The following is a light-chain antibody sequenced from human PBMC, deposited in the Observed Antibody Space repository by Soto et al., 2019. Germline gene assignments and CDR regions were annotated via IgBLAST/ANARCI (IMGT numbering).Light chain of an antibody. CDR1: NSNIGNNA. Sequence: QLVLTQPPSVSGAPGQRVTISCSGSNSNIGNNAVNWYQQLPGKAPKLLIYYDDLLPSGVSDRFSGSKSGTSASLAISGLQSEDEADYYCAAWDDSLNGWVFGGGTKLTVL. CDR2: YDD. CDR3: AAWDDSLNGWV. V-gene: IGLV1-36*01. J-gene: IGLJ3*02.